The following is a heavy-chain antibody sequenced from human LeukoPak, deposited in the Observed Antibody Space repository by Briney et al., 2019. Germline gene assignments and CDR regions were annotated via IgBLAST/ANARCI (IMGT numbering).Heavy chain of an antibody. V-gene: IGHV1-69*13. Sequence: SVKVSCKASGGSFSDYPINWVRQAPGQGLEWLGGIIPKYSASNYAQAFQGRVTITADESTNTVYMEMSGLRPDDTAVYYCVRPDRIFGVPAVFDAWGQGTLVAVSS. CDR3: VRPDRIFGVPAVFDA. CDR1: GGSFSDYP. CDR2: IIPKYSAS. D-gene: IGHD3-3*02. J-gene: IGHJ3*01.